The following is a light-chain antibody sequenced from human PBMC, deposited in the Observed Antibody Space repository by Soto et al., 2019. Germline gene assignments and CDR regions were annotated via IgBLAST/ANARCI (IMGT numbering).Light chain of an antibody. CDR3: QQSYSTRWT. CDR2: AAS. Sequence: DIQMTQTPSPLSASVGDRVTITCRASQSISSYLNWCQQKPGKAPKLLIYAASSLQSGVPSRFSGSGSGTDFTLTISSLQPEDFATYYCQQSYSTRWTFAQGTKVDIK. J-gene: IGKJ1*01. CDR1: QSISSY. V-gene: IGKV1-39*01.